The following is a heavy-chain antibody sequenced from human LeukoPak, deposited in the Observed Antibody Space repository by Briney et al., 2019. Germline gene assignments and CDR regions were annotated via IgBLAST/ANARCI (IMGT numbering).Heavy chain of an antibody. CDR2: ISYDGSNK. V-gene: IGHV3-30*03. D-gene: IGHD6-13*01. CDR1: GFTFSSYG. Sequence: PGGSLRLSCAASGFTFSSYGMHWVRQAPGKGLEWVAVISYDGSNKYYADSVKGRFTISRDNSKNTLYLQMNSLRAEDTAVYYCARDGRSTWYGVGYFDYWGQGTLVTVSS. J-gene: IGHJ4*02. CDR3: ARDGRSTWYGVGYFDY.